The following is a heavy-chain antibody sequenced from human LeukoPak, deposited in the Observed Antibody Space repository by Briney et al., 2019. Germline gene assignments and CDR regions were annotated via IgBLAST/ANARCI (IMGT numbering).Heavy chain of an antibody. D-gene: IGHD6-6*01. CDR1: GDSVSSNSAA. V-gene: IGHV6-1*01. J-gene: IGHJ6*02. Sequence: SQTLSLTCAIPGDSVSSNSAAWNWIRQSPSRGLEWLGRTYYRSKWYNDYAVSVKSRITINPDTSKNQFSLQLNSVTPEDTAVYYCARIAIIAARPYYYYYGMDVWGQGTTVTVSS. CDR3: ARIAIIAARPYYYYYGMDV. CDR2: TYYRSKWYN.